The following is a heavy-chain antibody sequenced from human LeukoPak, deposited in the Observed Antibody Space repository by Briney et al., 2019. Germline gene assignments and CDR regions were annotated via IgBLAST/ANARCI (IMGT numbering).Heavy chain of an antibody. J-gene: IGHJ5*02. D-gene: IGHD4-11*01. V-gene: IGHV3-23*01. CDR3: AKNWHYNNGRGEFDP. Sequence: GGSLRLSCAGSEFSFSTFAMTWVRQPPGKGLEWVSGMVGGGDTYYADFVKGRFTISRDNSKNTVYLQMNSLRVEDTAIYYCAKNWHYNNGRGEFDPWAKGPRVTASP. CDR2: MVGGGDT. CDR1: EFSFSTFA.